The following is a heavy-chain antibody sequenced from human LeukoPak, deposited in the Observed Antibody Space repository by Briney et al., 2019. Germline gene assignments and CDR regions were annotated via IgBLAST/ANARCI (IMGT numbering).Heavy chain of an antibody. Sequence: GRSLRLSCAASGFTFSSYAMHWVRQAPGKGLEWVAVISYDGSNKYYADSVKGRFAISRDNSKNTLYQQMNSLRAEDTAVYYCAREFPLNYYDSRALGAFDIWGQGTMVTVSS. D-gene: IGHD3-22*01. CDR2: ISYDGSNK. V-gene: IGHV3-30*09. CDR1: GFTFSSYA. J-gene: IGHJ3*02. CDR3: AREFPLNYYDSRALGAFDI.